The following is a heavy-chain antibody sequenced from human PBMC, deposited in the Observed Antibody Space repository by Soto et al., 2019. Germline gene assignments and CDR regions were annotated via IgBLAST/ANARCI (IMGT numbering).Heavy chain of an antibody. V-gene: IGHV1-69*13. CDR2: IIPIFGTA. Sequence: SVKVSCKASGGTFSSYAISWVRQAPGQGLEWMGGIIPIFGTANYAQKFQGRVTITADESTSTAYMELSSLRSEDTAVYYCARYCSSTSCYSGDYYYGMDVWGQGTTVTV. D-gene: IGHD2-2*01. CDR1: GGTFSSYA. CDR3: ARYCSSTSCYSGDYYYGMDV. J-gene: IGHJ6*02.